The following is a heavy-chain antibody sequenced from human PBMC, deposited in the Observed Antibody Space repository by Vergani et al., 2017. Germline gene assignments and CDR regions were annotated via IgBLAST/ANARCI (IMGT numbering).Heavy chain of an antibody. J-gene: IGHJ4*02. V-gene: IGHV4-30-2*01. CDR3: ARGHDSSGYYYDY. CDR1: GGSISSGGYS. D-gene: IGHD3-22*01. CDR2: IYHSGST. Sequence: QLQLQESGSGLVKPSKTLSLTCAVSGGSISSGGYSWSWIRQPPGKGLEWIGYIYHSGSTYYNPSLKSRVTISVDRSKNQFSLKLSSVTAADTAVYYCARGHDSSGYYYDYWGQGTLVTVSS.